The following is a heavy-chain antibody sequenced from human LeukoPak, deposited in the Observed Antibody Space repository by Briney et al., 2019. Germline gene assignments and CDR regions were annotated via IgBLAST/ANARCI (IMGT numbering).Heavy chain of an antibody. CDR1: GGSISSYY. Sequence: PSETLSLTCTVSGGSISSYYWSWIRQPPGKGLEWIGYIYYSGSTNYNPSLKSRVTISVDMSKNQFSLKLSSVTAADTAVYYCARVGPSDPQLLYYFDYWGQGTLVTVSS. CDR2: IYYSGST. J-gene: IGHJ4*02. CDR3: ARVGPSDPQLLYYFDY. V-gene: IGHV4-59*01. D-gene: IGHD2-2*01.